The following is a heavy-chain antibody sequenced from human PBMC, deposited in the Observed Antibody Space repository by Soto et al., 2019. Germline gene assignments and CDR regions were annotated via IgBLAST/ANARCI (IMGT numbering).Heavy chain of an antibody. J-gene: IGHJ6*02. CDR3: VKGYWKGDV. CDR1: GFTFSTYA. CDR2: ISGSGGSI. V-gene: IGHV3-23*01. D-gene: IGHD1-1*01. Sequence: EVQLLEYVGGLVQPGRSLRLSCAASGFTFSTYAMNWVRQAPGNGLEWVSAISGSGGSIHYADSVKGRFTISRDNSKNTLYLQMNSLRDEDTAVYHCVKGYWKGDVWGQGTTVTVSS.